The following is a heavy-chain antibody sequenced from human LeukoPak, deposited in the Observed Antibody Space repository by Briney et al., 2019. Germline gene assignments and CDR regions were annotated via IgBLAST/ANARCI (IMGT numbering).Heavy chain of an antibody. CDR1: GGSFSGYY. J-gene: IGHJ4*02. CDR2: INHSGST. D-gene: IGHD6-19*01. V-gene: IGHV4-34*01. CDR3: ARPSGWYRFNYFDY. Sequence: SETLSLTCAVHGGSFSGYYWSWIRQPPGKGLEWIGEINHSGSTNYNPSLKSRVTISVDTSKNQFSLKLSSVTAADTAVYYCARPSGWYRFNYFDYWGQGTLVTVSS.